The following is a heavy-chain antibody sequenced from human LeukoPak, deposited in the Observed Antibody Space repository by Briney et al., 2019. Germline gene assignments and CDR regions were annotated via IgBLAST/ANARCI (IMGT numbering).Heavy chain of an antibody. CDR3: ARDLATRQGTGLYDS. CDR1: GFTFSNAW. V-gene: IGHV3-66*01. Sequence: GGSLTLSCAASGFTFSNAWMSWVRQAPGNGLQWVSVIYVDGSTYYADSVKGRITISKDNSRNTLYLQMNSLRAEDTAVYYCARDLATRQGTGLYDSWGQGALVTVSS. J-gene: IGHJ4*02. D-gene: IGHD3-16*02. CDR2: IYVDGST.